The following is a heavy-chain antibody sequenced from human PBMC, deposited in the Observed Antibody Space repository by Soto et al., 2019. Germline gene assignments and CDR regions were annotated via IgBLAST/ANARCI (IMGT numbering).Heavy chain of an antibody. J-gene: IGHJ2*01. V-gene: IGHV1-18*01. CDR3: ARCYCSVGSCYTCWHFDL. D-gene: IGHD2-15*01. Sequence: QVQLVQSAAEVKKPGASVKVSCKASGYTFSNFGLSWVRQAPGQGLEWMGWIGPYNGNTDHAQKFEDRVTMTTDTSPNTAYIELRGLTSDATAVYYCARCYCSVGSCYTCWHFDLWGSGTLVTVSS. CDR1: GYTFSNFG. CDR2: IGPYNGNT.